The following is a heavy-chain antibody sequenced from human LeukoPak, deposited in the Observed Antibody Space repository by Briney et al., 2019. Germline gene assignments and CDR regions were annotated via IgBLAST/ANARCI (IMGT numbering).Heavy chain of an antibody. CDR1: GGSFSGYY. CDR3: ARGEAYCSGGSCYSGRWFDP. Sequence: PSETLSLTCAVYGGSFSGYYWSWIRQPPGKGLEWIGEINHSGSTNYDPSLKSRVTISVDTSKNQFSLKLSTVTAADTAVYYCARGEAYCSGGSCYSGRWFDPWGQGTLVTVSS. D-gene: IGHD2-15*01. J-gene: IGHJ5*02. V-gene: IGHV4-34*01. CDR2: INHSGST.